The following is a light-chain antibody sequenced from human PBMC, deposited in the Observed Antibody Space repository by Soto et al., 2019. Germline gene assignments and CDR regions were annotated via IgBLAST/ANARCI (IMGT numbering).Light chain of an antibody. Sequence: EIVLTQSPATLSLSPGERATLSCRASQDINTYLAWYQQKPGQAPRLLIYDASNRAKGIPARFSGSGPGTDFTLTISSLEPEDFAVYYCQQRSNWPITFGQWTRLEIK. J-gene: IGKJ5*01. CDR2: DAS. V-gene: IGKV3D-11*01. CDR3: QQRSNWPIT. CDR1: QDINTY.